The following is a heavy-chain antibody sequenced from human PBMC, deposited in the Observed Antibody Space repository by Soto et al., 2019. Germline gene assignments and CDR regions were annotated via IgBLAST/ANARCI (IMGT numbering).Heavy chain of an antibody. J-gene: IGHJ6*02. Sequence: EVQLVETGGGLIQPGGSLRLSCAASGFTVSSNYMSWVRQAPGKGLEWVSVIYSGGSTYYADSVKGRFTISRDNSKNTLYLQMNGLRAEDPAVYYGGRGGPLPGNGRNFWGQGPTV. D-gene: IGHD1-7*01. CDR1: GFTVSSNY. CDR2: IYSGGST. V-gene: IGHV3-53*02. CDR3: GRGGPLPGNGRNF.